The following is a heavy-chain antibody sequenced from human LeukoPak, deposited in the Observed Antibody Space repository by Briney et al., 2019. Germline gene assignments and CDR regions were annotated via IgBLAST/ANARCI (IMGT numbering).Heavy chain of an antibody. CDR3: ARLGGTAAALGMDV. J-gene: IGHJ6*02. Sequence: SETLSITCTVSGASISNYFWSWIRQPAGNGLEWVGRIYTSGRTHASGTTNYNPSLRSRVAMSVDTSKNQFSLRLSSVTAADTAVYYCARLGGTAAALGMDVWGQGTTVIVSS. V-gene: IGHV4-4*07. CDR2: IYTSGRTHASGTT. D-gene: IGHD6-13*01. CDR1: GASISNYF.